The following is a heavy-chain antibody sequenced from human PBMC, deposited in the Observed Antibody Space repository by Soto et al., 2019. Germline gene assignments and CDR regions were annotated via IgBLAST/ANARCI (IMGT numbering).Heavy chain of an antibody. CDR1: GFSISISW. V-gene: IGHV3-7*01. J-gene: IGHJ4*02. D-gene: IGHD3-16*02. CDR3: ARDFSYQRFDH. Sequence: GGSLRLSCVASGFSISISWIWWVRQTPGKGLEWVTNMNQDGSHVAYADAVKGRFTVSRDNAKNAVYLQMNSLTVEDTAVYFCARDFSYQRFDHWGQGALVTVSS. CDR2: MNQDGSHV.